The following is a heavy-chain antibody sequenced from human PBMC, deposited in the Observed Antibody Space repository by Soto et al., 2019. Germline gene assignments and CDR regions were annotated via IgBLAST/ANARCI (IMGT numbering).Heavy chain of an antibody. CDR2: IYSGGNT. J-gene: IGHJ4*02. D-gene: IGHD3-22*01. CDR1: GGSLSGYY. Sequence: SETLSLTCTVSGGSLSGYYWTWIRQSAGRGLEWIGRIYSGGNTNYNPSLKSRVTISVDTSKNQFSLKLSSVTAADTAVYYCARGYYYDSSGYYIPIWGQGTLVIVSA. CDR3: ARGYYYDSSGYYIPI. V-gene: IGHV4-4*07.